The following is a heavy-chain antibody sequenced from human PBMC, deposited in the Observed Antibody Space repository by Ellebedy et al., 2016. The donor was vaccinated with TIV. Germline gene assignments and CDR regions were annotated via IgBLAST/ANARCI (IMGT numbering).Heavy chain of an antibody. D-gene: IGHD3-9*01. CDR1: GFTFSTYG. V-gene: IGHV3-33*01. Sequence: PGGSLRLSCAASGFTFSTYGMHWVRQAPGKGLEWVAVIWYDGSNGYYSDSVKGRFTISRDNAKNSLSLQMNSLRDEDTAVYYCAREKDALTGYYYYYMDVWGKGTTVSVSS. CDR2: IWYDGSNG. CDR3: AREKDALTGYYYYYMDV. J-gene: IGHJ6*03.